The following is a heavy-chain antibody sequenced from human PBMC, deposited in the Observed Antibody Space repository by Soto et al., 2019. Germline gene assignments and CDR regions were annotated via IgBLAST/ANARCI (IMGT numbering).Heavy chain of an antibody. J-gene: IGHJ3*02. V-gene: IGHV4-59*01. D-gene: IGHD3-16*01. Sequence: SETLSLTCTVSGGSISSYYWSWIRQPPGKGLEWIGYIYYSGSTNYNPSLKSRVTISVDTSKNQFSLKLSSVTAADTAVYYCARYSAREVLWDAFDIWGQGTMVTVSS. CDR3: ARYSAREVLWDAFDI. CDR1: GGSISSYY. CDR2: IYYSGST.